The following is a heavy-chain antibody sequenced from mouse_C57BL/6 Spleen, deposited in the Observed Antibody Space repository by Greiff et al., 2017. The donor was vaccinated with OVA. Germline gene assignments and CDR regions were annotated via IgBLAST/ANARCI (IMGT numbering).Heavy chain of an antibody. Sequence: EVKLVESGPELVKPGASVKMSCKASGYTFTDYNMHWVKQSPGKSLEWIGYINPNNGGTSYNQKFKGKATLTVNKSSSTAYMELRSLTSEDSAVYYCARKGDYDGNYFDYWGQGTTLTVSS. J-gene: IGHJ2*01. CDR1: GYTFTDYN. CDR2: INPNNGGT. D-gene: IGHD2-4*01. CDR3: ARKGDYDGNYFDY. V-gene: IGHV1-22*01.